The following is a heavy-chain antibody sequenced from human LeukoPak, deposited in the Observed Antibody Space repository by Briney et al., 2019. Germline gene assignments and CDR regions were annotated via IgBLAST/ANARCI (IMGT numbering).Heavy chain of an antibody. CDR2: INHSGST. Sequence: SETLSLTCAVYGGSFSGYYWGWIRQPPGKGLEWIGEINHSGSTNYNPSLKSRVTISVDTSKNQFSLKLSSVTAADTAVYYCARPKTVITMIVGSEVAFDIWGQGTMVTVSS. D-gene: IGHD3-22*01. CDR3: ARPKTVITMIVGSEVAFDI. V-gene: IGHV4-34*01. CDR1: GGSFSGYY. J-gene: IGHJ3*02.